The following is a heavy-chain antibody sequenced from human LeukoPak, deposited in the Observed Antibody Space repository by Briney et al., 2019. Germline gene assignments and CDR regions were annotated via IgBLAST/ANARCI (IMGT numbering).Heavy chain of an antibody. CDR2: IYYSGST. J-gene: IGHJ4*02. Sequence: SSETLSLTCTVSGGSISSYYWSWIRQPPGKGLEWIGYIYYSGSTNYNPSLKSRVTISVDTSKNQFSLKLSSVTAADTAVYYCARGIWSGYYFDYWGQGTLVTVSS. CDR1: GGSISSYY. D-gene: IGHD3-3*01. CDR3: ARGIWSGYYFDY. V-gene: IGHV4-59*01.